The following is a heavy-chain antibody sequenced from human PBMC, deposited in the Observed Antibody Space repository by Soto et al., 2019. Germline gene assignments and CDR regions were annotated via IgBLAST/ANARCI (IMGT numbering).Heavy chain of an antibody. CDR2: IYYSGST. CDR3: ARVSSSWSNYFDY. CDR1: RGSMSSYY. Sequence: LSLTCTVSRGSMSSYYWSWIRQPPGKGLEWIGYIYYSGSTSYNPSLKSRVTISVDTSKNQFSLKLNSLTAADTAVYYCARVSSSWSNYFDYWGQGTPVTVS. V-gene: IGHV4-59*01. D-gene: IGHD6-13*01. J-gene: IGHJ4*02.